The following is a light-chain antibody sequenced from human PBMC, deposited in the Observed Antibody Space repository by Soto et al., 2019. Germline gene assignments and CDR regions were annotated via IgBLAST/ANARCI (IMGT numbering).Light chain of an antibody. V-gene: IGKV3-11*01. CDR1: QSVSRF. CDR3: HQRSTWPLT. J-gene: IGKJ4*01. CDR2: GAS. Sequence: EIVLTQSPATLSLSPGEGAALSCRASQSVSRFLAWYQQKPGQAPRLLIYGASNRATGIPTRFSGSGSGTDFTLTISSLAAEDFALYYCHQRSTWPLTFGGGTKVEIK.